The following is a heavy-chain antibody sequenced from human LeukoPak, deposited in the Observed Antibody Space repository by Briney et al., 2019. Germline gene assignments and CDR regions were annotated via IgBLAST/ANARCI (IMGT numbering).Heavy chain of an antibody. CDR2: IWFDGGNR. CDR1: GFTFSSYD. J-gene: IGHJ4*02. D-gene: IGHD6-13*01. CDR3: ARDSLDTQPRQTAGDIFDY. Sequence: GRSLRLSCAASGFTFSSYDMHWVRQAPGKGLEWVAVIWFDGGNRYYADSVKGRFTISRDNSKNTLYLQLNSLRAEDTAVYYCARDSLDTQPRQTAGDIFDYWGQGTLVTDSS. V-gene: IGHV3-33*08.